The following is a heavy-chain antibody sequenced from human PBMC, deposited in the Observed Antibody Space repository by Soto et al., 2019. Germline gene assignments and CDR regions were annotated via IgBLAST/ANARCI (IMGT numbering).Heavy chain of an antibody. D-gene: IGHD6-13*01. Sequence: PSETLSLTCTVSGGSISSGNYYWSWIRQPPGKGLEWIGEIYHSGSTNYNPSLKSRVTISVDKSKNQFSLKLSSVTAADTAVYYCAAIRYSSRFDPWGQGTLVTSPQ. CDR1: GGSISSGNYY. J-gene: IGHJ5*02. V-gene: IGHV4-39*07. CDR2: IYHSGST. CDR3: AAIRYSSRFDP.